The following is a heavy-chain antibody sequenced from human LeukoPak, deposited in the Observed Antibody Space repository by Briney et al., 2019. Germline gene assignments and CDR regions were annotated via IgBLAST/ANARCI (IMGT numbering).Heavy chain of an antibody. J-gene: IGHJ4*02. CDR1: GFSISSSW. CDR2: MNEDGSGT. V-gene: IGHV3-7*01. Sequence: GGSLRLSCAVSGFSISSSWMSWVRQTPGKGLEWVADMNEDGSGTYYVDSVKGRFTVSRDNAKNSLYLQMSSLGAEDTAVYYCARAPAWGAIDYWGQGTLVTVSS. CDR3: ARAPAWGAIDY. D-gene: IGHD7-27*01.